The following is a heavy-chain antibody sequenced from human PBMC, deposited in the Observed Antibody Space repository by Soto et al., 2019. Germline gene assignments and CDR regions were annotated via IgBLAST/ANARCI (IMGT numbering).Heavy chain of an antibody. CDR3: ARGEGWLYWYFDL. CDR1: GGSISSGDYY. Sequence: QVQLQESGPGLVKPSQTLSLTCTVSGGSISSGDYYWSWIRQPPRKGLEWIGYIYYSGSTYYNPSLKSRVTISVDTSKNQFSMKLSSVTAADTAVYYCARGEGWLYWYFDLWGRGTLVTVSS. CDR2: IYYSGST. J-gene: IGHJ2*01. D-gene: IGHD5-12*01. V-gene: IGHV4-30-4*01.